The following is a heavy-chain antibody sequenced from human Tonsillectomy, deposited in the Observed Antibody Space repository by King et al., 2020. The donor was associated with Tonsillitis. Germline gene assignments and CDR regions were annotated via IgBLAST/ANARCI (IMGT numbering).Heavy chain of an antibody. CDR1: GYTFTSYG. CDR2: ISAYNGNT. CDR3: ARDVYGGYHGDDAFDI. Sequence: QLVQSEAEVKKSGASVKVSCKASGYTFTSYGISWVRQAPGQGLEWMGWISAYNGNTNYAQKLQGRVTMTTDTSTSTAYMELRSLRSDDTAVYYCARDVYGGYHGDDAFDIWGQGTMVTVSS. D-gene: IGHD4/OR15-4a*01. J-gene: IGHJ3*02. V-gene: IGHV1-18*01.